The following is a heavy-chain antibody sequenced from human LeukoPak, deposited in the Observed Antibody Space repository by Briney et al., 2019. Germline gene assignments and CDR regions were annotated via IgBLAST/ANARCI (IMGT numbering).Heavy chain of an antibody. D-gene: IGHD1-26*01. CDR3: ARDGTYSTDDY. CDR2: IYHSGST. CDR1: GGSISSSSYD. Sequence: SETLSLTCTVSGGSISSSSYDWGWLRQPPGKGLEWIGSIYHSGSTYYHPSLKSRFTISVDTTKNQFSLKLSSVTAADTAVYYCARDGTYSTDDYWGQGTLVTVSS. V-gene: IGHV4-39*07. J-gene: IGHJ4*02.